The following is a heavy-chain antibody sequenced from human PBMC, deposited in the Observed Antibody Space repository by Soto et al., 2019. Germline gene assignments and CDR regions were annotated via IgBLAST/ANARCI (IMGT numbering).Heavy chain of an antibody. CDR1: GGSLSSMSYY. D-gene: IGHD6-13*01. J-gene: IGHJ1*01. CDR3: ARGLKIRAAQYLQH. V-gene: IGHV4-39*07. Sequence: SETLSLTCTVSGGSLSSMSYYWGWIRPPPGKGLEWIGSIYYSGSTYYNPSLKSRVTISVDTSKNQFSLKLSSVTAADTAVYYCARGLKIRAAQYLQHWGQGTLVTVSS. CDR2: IYYSGST.